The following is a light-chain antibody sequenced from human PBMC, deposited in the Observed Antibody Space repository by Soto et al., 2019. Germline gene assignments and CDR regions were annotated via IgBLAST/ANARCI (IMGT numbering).Light chain of an antibody. Sequence: EILMTQSPATLSVSAGERATLSCRASQSVSSNLAWYQQKPGQAPRLLIYGASTRATGIPARFSGSGSGTEFTLTISSLQSEDFAVYYCQQYNNWLEITFGQGTRLEIK. J-gene: IGKJ5*01. CDR2: GAS. CDR3: QQYNNWLEIT. CDR1: QSVSSN. V-gene: IGKV3-15*01.